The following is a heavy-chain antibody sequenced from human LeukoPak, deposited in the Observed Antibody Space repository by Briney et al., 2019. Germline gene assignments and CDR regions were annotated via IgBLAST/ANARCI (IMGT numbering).Heavy chain of an antibody. CDR1: GGSISSGTYY. CDR2: IYTSGST. D-gene: IGHD3-10*01. Sequence: SETLSLTCTVSGGSISSGTYYWSWIRQPAGKGLEWIGRIYTSGSTNYNPSLKSRVTISVDASKNQFSLKLSSVTAADTAVYYCASNTYYYGSGSYYPTWGQGTLVTVSS. V-gene: IGHV4-61*02. CDR3: ASNTYYYGSGSYYPT. J-gene: IGHJ4*02.